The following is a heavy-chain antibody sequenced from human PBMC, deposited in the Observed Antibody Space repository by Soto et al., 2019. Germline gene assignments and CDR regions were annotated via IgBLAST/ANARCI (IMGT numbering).Heavy chain of an antibody. Sequence: GGSLRLSCAASGFTFGGSAMHWVRQASGKGLEWVGHIRSKTNSYATAYAESVKGRFTISRDDSMNTAYLQMNSLKTEDTAVYFCTRQTDSVQWLVVPTDYNFDYWGQGTLVTVSS. V-gene: IGHV3-73*01. J-gene: IGHJ4*02. D-gene: IGHD6-19*01. CDR2: IRSKTNSYAT. CDR1: GFTFGGSA. CDR3: TRQTDSVQWLVVPTDYNFDY.